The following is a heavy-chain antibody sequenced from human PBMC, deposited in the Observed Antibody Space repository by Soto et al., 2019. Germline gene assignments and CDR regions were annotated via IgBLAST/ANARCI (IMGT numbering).Heavy chain of an antibody. Sequence: QITLKESGPTLVKPTQTLTLTCTFSAFSLSTGGVGVGWIRQPPGKALEWLALIYWDDDKRYSPSLRSRPTITKDTSKNPVVLTTTNMDPVDTATYYCIQSRCGGDCLQSYASYYYYGMDVWGQGTTVTVSS. CDR3: IQSRCGGDCLQSYASYYYYGMDV. D-gene: IGHD2-21*02. CDR1: AFSLSTGGVG. CDR2: IYWDDDK. J-gene: IGHJ6*02. V-gene: IGHV2-5*02.